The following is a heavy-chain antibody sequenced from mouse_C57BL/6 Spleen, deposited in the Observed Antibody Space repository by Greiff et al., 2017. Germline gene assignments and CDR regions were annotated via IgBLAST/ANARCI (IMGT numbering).Heavy chain of an antibody. D-gene: IGHD1-1*01. CDR2: INPGSGGT. J-gene: IGHJ1*03. Sequence: VKLMESGAELVRPGTSVKVSCKASGYAFTNYLIEWVKQRPGQGLEWIGVINPGSGGTNYNEKFKGKATLTADKSSSTAYMQLSSLTSEDSAVYFCARNYYGSSPLWYFDVWGTGTTVTVSS. V-gene: IGHV1-54*01. CDR3: ARNYYGSSPLWYFDV. CDR1: GYAFTNYL.